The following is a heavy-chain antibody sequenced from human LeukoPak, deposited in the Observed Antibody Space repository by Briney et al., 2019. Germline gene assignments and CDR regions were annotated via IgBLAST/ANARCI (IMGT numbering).Heavy chain of an antibody. V-gene: IGHV3-23*01. Sequence: GGSLRLSCAASGFTFSSYAMSWVRQAPGKGREWVSDISGSGGSTYYAGSVKGWFTIFRDNSKNTLYLQMNSRRAEDTAVYYCAKDRSYSYDYWGQGTLGTVSS. D-gene: IGHD5-18*01. J-gene: IGHJ4*02. CDR1: GFTFSSYA. CDR3: AKDRSYSYDY. CDR2: ISGSGGST.